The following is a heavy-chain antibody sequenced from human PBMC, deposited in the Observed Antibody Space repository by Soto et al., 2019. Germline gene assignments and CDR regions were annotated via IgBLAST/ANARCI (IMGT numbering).Heavy chain of an antibody. CDR3: AKEGGVYSPGYYYGLDV. Sequence: PGGSLRLSCAASGFTFSSYGMHWVRQAPGEGLEGVAFIWYDGSTKYYADSVRGRFTISRDNSKNTLYLHMSSLRAEDTAVYYCAKEGGVYSPGYYYGLDVWGQGTTVTVSS. D-gene: IGHD4-4*01. CDR1: GFTFSSYG. CDR2: IWYDGSTK. J-gene: IGHJ6*02. V-gene: IGHV3-30*02.